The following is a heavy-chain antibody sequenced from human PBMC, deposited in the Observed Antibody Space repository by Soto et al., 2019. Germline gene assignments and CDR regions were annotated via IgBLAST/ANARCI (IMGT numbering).Heavy chain of an antibody. D-gene: IGHD2-2*01. CDR2: IFYSGST. Sequence: PSETLSLTCTAFGVSIRSSNYYWGWIRQPPGKGLEWVGSIFYSGSTYLSPSLKSRVTMSIDTSKNQFSLKVTSVTAADTAVYFCARWAANVVVPRWFDPWGQGTLVTVSS. V-gene: IGHV4-39*01. CDR3: ARWAANVVVPRWFDP. CDR1: GVSIRSSNYY. J-gene: IGHJ5*02.